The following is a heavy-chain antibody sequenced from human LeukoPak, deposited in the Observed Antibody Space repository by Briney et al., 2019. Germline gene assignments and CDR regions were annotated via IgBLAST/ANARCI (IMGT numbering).Heavy chain of an antibody. CDR3: ARANPPFATDFDY. J-gene: IGHJ4*02. Sequence: SETLSLTCTVSGYSISSGYYCGWIRQPPGKGLEWIAGMYQSGSTYYNPSLKSRVTISVDTSKNQFSLKLSSVTAADTAVYYCARANPPFATDFDYWGQGTLVTVSS. D-gene: IGHD2-15*01. V-gene: IGHV4-38-2*02. CDR1: GYSISSGYY. CDR2: MYQSGST.